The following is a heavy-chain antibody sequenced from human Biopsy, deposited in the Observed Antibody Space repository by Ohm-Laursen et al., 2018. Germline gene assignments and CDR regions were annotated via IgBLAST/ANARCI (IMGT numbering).Heavy chain of an antibody. D-gene: IGHD3-9*01. CDR3: APQAPRDPAILTGGYHYDMAV. CDR2: MNPNSGNT. J-gene: IGHJ6*02. CDR1: GYTFTSYE. V-gene: IGHV1-8*01. Sequence: GSSVKVSCKASGYTFTSYEINWVRQATGQGLEWMGWMNPNSGNTGYAQKFQGRVTMTRNTSISTAYMEVSSLRSEDTAVYYCAPQAPRDPAILTGGYHYDMAVWGQGTTVTVSS.